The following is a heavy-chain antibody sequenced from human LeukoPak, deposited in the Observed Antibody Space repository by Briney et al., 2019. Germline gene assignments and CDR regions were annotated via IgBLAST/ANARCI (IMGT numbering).Heavy chain of an antibody. CDR3: ARDPDYDSSGYYS. V-gene: IGHV4-39*07. J-gene: IGHJ5*02. CDR2: IYYSGST. CDR1: GGSISSYY. Sequence: SETLSLTCTVSGGSISSYYWGWIRQPPGKGLEWIGSIYYSGSTYYNPSLKSRVTISVDTPKNQFSLKLSSVTAADTAVYYCARDPDYDSSGYYSWGQGTLVTVSS. D-gene: IGHD3-22*01.